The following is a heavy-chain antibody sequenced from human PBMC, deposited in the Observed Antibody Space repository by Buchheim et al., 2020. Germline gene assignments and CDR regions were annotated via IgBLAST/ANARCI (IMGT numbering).Heavy chain of an antibody. CDR2: ISGSGGST. D-gene: IGHD3-22*01. J-gene: IGHJ4*02. Sequence: DVQLLESGGGLVQPGGSLRLSCAASGFTFSSCVMSWVRQAPGKGLGWVSSISGSGGSTYYTDSVKGRFTISRDSSQSTLFLQMTSLRAEDTAIYFCAKSPSDSYNFFDHWGQGTL. CDR3: AKSPSDSYNFFDH. V-gene: IGHV3-23*01. CDR1: GFTFSSCV.